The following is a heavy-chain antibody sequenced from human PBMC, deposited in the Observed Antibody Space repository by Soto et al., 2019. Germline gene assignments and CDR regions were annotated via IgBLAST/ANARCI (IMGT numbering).Heavy chain of an antibody. CDR2: INTDGSST. CDR3: ARSPGGYYID. D-gene: IGHD3-9*01. CDR1: GFSFSSYW. J-gene: IGHJ3*01. V-gene: IGHV3-74*01. Sequence: EVQLVESGGGLVQPGGSLRLSCADSGFSFSSYWMHWVRQGPGKGLVWVSRINTDGSSTNYADSVKGRFTISRDNAKNSVYLQMHSLRAEDTAVDYCARSPGGYYIDWGQGTMGAVSS.